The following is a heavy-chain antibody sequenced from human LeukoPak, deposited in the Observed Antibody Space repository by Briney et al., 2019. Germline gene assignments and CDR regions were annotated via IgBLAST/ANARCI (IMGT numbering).Heavy chain of an antibody. CDR3: VRGVAVSGFDY. Sequence: SQTLSLTCAISGDSVSRNSAAWNWIRQSQSRGLEWLGRTYYRSKWFNDYAVSVQSRITINPDTSTNQVSLQLNSVTPEDTAVYYCVRGVAVSGFDYWGQGTLVTVSS. CDR2: TYYRSKWFN. CDR1: GDSVSRNSAA. D-gene: IGHD5/OR15-5a*01. J-gene: IGHJ4*02. V-gene: IGHV6-1*01.